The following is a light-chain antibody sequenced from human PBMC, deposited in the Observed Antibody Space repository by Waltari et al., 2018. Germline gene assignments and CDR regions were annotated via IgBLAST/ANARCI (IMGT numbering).Light chain of an antibody. CDR1: ASDVGFYTF. CDR3: CSYAGDSSWV. J-gene: IGLJ3*02. CDR2: DVN. V-gene: IGLV2-23*02. Sequence: QSALTQPASVSGSPGQSITISCTGTASDVGFYTFVSWYQQYPGKAPKLIIYDVNKRPSGVSNPFSGSQSGNTASLIISGVQVEDESHYYCCSYAGDSSWVFGGGTKVTVL.